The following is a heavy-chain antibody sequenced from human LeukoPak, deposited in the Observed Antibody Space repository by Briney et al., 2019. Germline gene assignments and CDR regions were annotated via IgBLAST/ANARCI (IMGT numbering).Heavy chain of an antibody. Sequence: PSETLSLTCAVYGGSFSGYYWSWIRQPPGKGLEWIGEINHSGSTNYNPFLKSRVTISVDTSKNQFSLKLSSVTAADTAVYYCARERVVPAPGLDYWGQGTLVTVSS. V-gene: IGHV4-34*01. J-gene: IGHJ4*02. D-gene: IGHD2-2*01. CDR1: GGSFSGYY. CDR3: ARERVVPAPGLDY. CDR2: INHSGST.